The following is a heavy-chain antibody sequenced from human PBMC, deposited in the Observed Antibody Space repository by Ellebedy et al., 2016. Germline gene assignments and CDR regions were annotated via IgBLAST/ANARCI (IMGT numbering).Heavy chain of an antibody. CDR2: IYYSGST. CDR1: GGSISSSSYY. Sequence: SETLSLTXTVSGGSISSSSYYWGWIRQPPGKGLEWIGSIYYSGSTYYNPSLKSRVTISVDTSKNQFSLKLSSVTAADTAVYYCARDYGTSGSYYYYYGMDVWGQGTTVTVS. J-gene: IGHJ6*02. CDR3: ARDYGTSGSYYYYYGMDV. V-gene: IGHV4-39*07. D-gene: IGHD2-8*01.